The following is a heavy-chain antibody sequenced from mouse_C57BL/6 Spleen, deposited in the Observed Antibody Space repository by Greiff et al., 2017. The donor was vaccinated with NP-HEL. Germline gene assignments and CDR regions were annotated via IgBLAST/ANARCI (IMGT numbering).Heavy chain of an antibody. Sequence: VQLQQSGPELVKPGASVKIPCKASGYTFTDYNMDWVKQSHGKSLEWIGDINPNNGGTIYNQKFKGKATLTVDKSSSTAYMELRSLTSEDTAVYYCARDDGRRAWFAYWGQGTLVTVSA. V-gene: IGHV1-18*01. CDR3: ARDDGRRAWFAY. J-gene: IGHJ3*01. CDR1: GYTFTDYN. D-gene: IGHD2-3*01. CDR2: INPNNGGT.